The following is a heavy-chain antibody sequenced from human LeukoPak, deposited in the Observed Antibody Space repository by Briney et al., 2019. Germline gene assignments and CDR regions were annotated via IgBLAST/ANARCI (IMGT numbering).Heavy chain of an antibody. J-gene: IGHJ6*02. D-gene: IGHD2-2*01. Sequence: GESLKTSCKGSGYSFTSYWIGWVRQMPGKGLEWMGIIYPGDSDTGYSPSFQGQVTISADKSISTAYLQWSSLKASDTAMYYCARRDGYCSSTSCYADYYYGMDVWGQGTTVTVSS. CDR3: ARRDGYCSSTSCYADYYYGMDV. CDR1: GYSFTSYW. V-gene: IGHV5-51*01. CDR2: IYPGDSDT.